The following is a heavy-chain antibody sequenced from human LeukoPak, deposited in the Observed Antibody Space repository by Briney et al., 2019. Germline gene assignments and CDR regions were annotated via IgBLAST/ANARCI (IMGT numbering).Heavy chain of an antibody. CDR2: INPNSGGT. V-gene: IGHV1-2*06. J-gene: IGHJ1*01. D-gene: IGHD3-22*01. CDR1: GYTFTGYY. CDR3: ARDSEYYDSSGYYYDLQH. Sequence: GASVKVSCKASGYTFTGYYMHWVRRAPGQGLEWMGRINPNSGGTNYAQKFQGRVTMTRDTSISTAYMELSRLRSDDTAVYYCARDSEYYDSSGYYYDLQHWGQGTLVTVSS.